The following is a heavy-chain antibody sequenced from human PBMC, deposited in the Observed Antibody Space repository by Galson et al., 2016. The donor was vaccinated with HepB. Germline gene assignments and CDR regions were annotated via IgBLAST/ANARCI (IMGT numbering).Heavy chain of an antibody. J-gene: IGHJ4*02. CDR3: GGYNDYKAYDY. D-gene: IGHD5-24*01. CDR1: GFIFSHHW. V-gene: IGHV3-7*01. CDR2: IKLDGSEQ. Sequence: SLRLSCAASGFIFSHHWMSWVRQAPGKGLEWVANIKLDGSEQYYVDSVKGRFTISRDNAKNSLYLQMNSLRDEDTAVYYCGGYNDYKAYDYWGQGTLVTVSS.